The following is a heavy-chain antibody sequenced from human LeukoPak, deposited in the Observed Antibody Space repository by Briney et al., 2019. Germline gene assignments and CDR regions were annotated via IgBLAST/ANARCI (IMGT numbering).Heavy chain of an antibody. CDR3: PNSASPSWYLDY. V-gene: IGHV3-23*01. CDR1: GFTFSNAW. D-gene: IGHD6-13*01. J-gene: IGHJ4*02. Sequence: PGGSLRLSCAASGFTFSNAWMSWFRQAPGQGLEWVSAISGNSDNSDNTYYADSVKGQLTISRDNSKNTLYLHMSSLRADDSAGYYCPNSASPSWYLDYWGQGTLVTVSS. CDR2: ISGNSDNSDNT.